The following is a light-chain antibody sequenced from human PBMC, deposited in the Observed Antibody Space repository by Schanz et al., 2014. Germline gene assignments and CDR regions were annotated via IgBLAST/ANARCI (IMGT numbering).Light chain of an antibody. CDR3: QLYGRPPCT. V-gene: IGKV3-20*01. CDR2: DIS. CDR1: QSVSSK. Sequence: EIVMTQSPDTLSVSPGERGTLSCRASQSVSSKLAWYQQKPGQAPRLLIHDISNRATGIPARFSGSGSGTDFTLTISSLEPEDFAVYYCQLYGRPPCTFGQGTKVDIK. J-gene: IGKJ1*01.